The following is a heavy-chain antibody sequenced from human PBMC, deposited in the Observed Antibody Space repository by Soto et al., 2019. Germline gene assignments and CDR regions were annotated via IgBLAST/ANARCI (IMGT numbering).Heavy chain of an antibody. Sequence: GGSLRLSCAASGFTVSSNYMSRVRQAPGKGLEWVSVIYSGGSTYYADSVKGRFTISRDNSKNTLYLQMNSLRAEGTAVYYCARDRGYGDYGDWGQGTLVTVSS. V-gene: IGHV3-53*01. CDR2: IYSGGST. CDR3: ARDRGYGDYGD. J-gene: IGHJ4*02. D-gene: IGHD4-17*01. CDR1: GFTVSSNY.